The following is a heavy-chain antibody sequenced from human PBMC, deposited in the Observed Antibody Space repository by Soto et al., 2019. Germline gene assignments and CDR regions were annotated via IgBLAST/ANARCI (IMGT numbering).Heavy chain of an antibody. V-gene: IGHV4-59*01. D-gene: IGHD2-2*01. Sequence: QVQLQESGPGLVKPSETLSLTCTVSGGSISSYYWSWIRQPPGKGLEWIGYIYYSGSTNYNPSLKSRVTISVDTSKNQFSLKLSSVTAADTAVYYCARLQDCSSTSCYGPNHFDYWGQGTLVTVSS. J-gene: IGHJ4*02. CDR2: IYYSGST. CDR1: GGSISSYY. CDR3: ARLQDCSSTSCYGPNHFDY.